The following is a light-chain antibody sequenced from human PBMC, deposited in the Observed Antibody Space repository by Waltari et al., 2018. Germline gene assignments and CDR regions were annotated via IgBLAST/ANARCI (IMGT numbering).Light chain of an antibody. CDR2: GNH. V-gene: IGLV1-40*01. CDR3: QSYDSSLSGSV. J-gene: IGLJ2*01. Sequence: QSVLTQPPSVSGAPGQRVTISCTGSRSSLGAGYDVNWYQQLPGTAPKLPIYGNHNRPARVPDRFSGSKSGTSASLAITGLQAEDEADYYCQSYDSSLSGSVFGGGTILTVL. CDR1: RSSLGAGYD.